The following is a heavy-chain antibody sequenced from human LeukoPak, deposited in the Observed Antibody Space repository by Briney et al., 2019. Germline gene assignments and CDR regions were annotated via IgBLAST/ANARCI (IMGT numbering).Heavy chain of an antibody. D-gene: IGHD6-13*01. CDR2: INPSGGST. CDR3: ARGYSSSWYESSGGGAFDI. Sequence: ASVKVSCKASGYTFTSYYMHWVRQAPGQGLEWMGIINPSGGSTSYAQKFQGRVTMTRDMSTSTVYMELGSLRSEDTAVYYCARGYSSSWYESSGGGAFDIWGQGTMVTVSS. V-gene: IGHV1-46*01. CDR1: GYTFTSYY. J-gene: IGHJ3*02.